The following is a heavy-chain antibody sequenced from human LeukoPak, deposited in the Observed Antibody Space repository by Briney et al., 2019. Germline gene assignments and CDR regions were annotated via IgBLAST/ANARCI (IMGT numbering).Heavy chain of an antibody. V-gene: IGHV3-30-3*01. CDR1: GFTFSSYA. J-gene: IGHJ5*02. CDR3: ARDRSSIVVVPAAIPGVNWFDP. CDR2: ISYDGSNK. D-gene: IGHD2-2*02. Sequence: GRSLRLSCAASGFTFSSYAMHWVRQAPGKGLEWVAVISYDGSNKYYADSVKGRFTISRDNSKNTLYLQMNSLRGEDTAVYYCARDRSSIVVVPAAIPGVNWFDPWGQGTLVTVSS.